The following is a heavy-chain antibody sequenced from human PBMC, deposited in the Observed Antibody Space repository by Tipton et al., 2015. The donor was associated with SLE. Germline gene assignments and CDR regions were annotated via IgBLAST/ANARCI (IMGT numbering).Heavy chain of an antibody. Sequence: GLVKPSETLSLTCIVSGVSIGSSYYYWAWIRQPPGKGLEWIGTVYYSGSTYYNPSLKSRVTMSVDTSKNQLSLSLNSVTTAGTAMYYCARALRYSSGYFDFWGQGKRVTVSS. J-gene: IGHJ4*02. CDR1: GVSIGSSYYY. CDR3: ARALRYSSGYFDF. V-gene: IGHV4-39*07. CDR2: VYYSGST. D-gene: IGHD3-22*01.